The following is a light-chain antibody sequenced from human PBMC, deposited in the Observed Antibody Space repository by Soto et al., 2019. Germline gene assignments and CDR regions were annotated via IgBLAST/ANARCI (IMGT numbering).Light chain of an antibody. CDR1: SSDVGGYKY. Sequence: QSALTQPASVSGSPGQSITISCTGTSSDVGGYKYVSWYQQHPGKAPKLMIYEVSNRPSGVSNRFSGSKSGNTASLTISGLQADDEADYYCTAYTRSSTLVVFGGGTKLTVL. V-gene: IGLV2-14*01. J-gene: IGLJ2*01. CDR2: EVS. CDR3: TAYTRSSTLVV.